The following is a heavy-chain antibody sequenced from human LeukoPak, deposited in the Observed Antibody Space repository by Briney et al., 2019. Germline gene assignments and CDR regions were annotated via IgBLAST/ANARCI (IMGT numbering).Heavy chain of an antibody. Sequence: ASVKVSCKASGYTFTSYDINWVRQATGHGLEWIGWMNPNSGNTGYAQKFQGRVTMTRNTSISTAYMELSSLRSEDTAVYYCARKYCSSTSCYYYYGMDVWGQGTTVTVSS. D-gene: IGHD2-2*01. CDR3: ARKYCSSTSCYYYYGMDV. V-gene: IGHV1-8*01. CDR1: GYTFTSYD. CDR2: MNPNSGNT. J-gene: IGHJ6*02.